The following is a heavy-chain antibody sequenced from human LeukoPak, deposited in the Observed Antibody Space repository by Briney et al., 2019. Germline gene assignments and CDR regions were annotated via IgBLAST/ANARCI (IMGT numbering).Heavy chain of an antibody. CDR2: ISSSGSYI. Sequence: GGSLRLSCAASGFTFRVYSMNWVRQAPGKGLEWVSSISSSGSYIYYADSVKGRFTISRDNAENSLYLQMNSLRAEDTAVYYCARLRNDYGDYVLDYWGQGTLVTVSS. J-gene: IGHJ4*02. D-gene: IGHD4-17*01. CDR3: ARLRNDYGDYVLDY. V-gene: IGHV3-21*01. CDR1: GFTFRVYS.